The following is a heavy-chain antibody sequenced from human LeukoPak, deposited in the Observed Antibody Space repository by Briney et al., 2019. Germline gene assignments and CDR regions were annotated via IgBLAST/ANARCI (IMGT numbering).Heavy chain of an antibody. J-gene: IGHJ5*02. V-gene: IGHV4-39*07. CDR3: ARGTGYNGSWFDP. Sequence: PSETLSLTCTVSGGSISSHYWSWIRQPPGKGLEWIGSIFYSGSTYYNPSLKSRVTISVDTSKNQFSLKLSSVTAADTAVYYCARGTGYNGSWFDPWGQGTLVTVSS. D-gene: IGHD5-24*01. CDR1: GGSISSHY. CDR2: IFYSGST.